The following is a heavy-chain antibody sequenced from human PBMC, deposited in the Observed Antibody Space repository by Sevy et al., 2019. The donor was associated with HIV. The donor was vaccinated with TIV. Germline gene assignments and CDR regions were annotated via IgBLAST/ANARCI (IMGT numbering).Heavy chain of an antibody. CDR2: LSFGCGEI. V-gene: IGHV3-23*01. D-gene: IGHD2-8*01. CDR1: GFTFSKYS. J-gene: IGHJ4*02. CDR3: AREGCTKPHDY. Sequence: GESLKISCAASGFTFSKYSMSWVRQPPGKGLEWVSTLSFGCGEINYSDSVKGRFTISRDNSKSSVYLQMNNLRPEDTAVYYCAREGCTKPHDYWGQGTLVTVSS.